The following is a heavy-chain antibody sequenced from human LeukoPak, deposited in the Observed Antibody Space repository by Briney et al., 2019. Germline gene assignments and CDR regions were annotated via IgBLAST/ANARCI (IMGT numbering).Heavy chain of an antibody. Sequence: EASVKVSCKASGYTFTGYYMHWVRQAPGQGLEWMGWINPNSGGTNYAQKFQGRVTMTRDTSISTAYMELSRLRSDDTAVYYCARAYGGNSYYFDYWGQGTLVTVSS. CDR3: ARAYGGNSYYFDY. CDR1: GYTFTGYY. V-gene: IGHV1-2*02. D-gene: IGHD4-23*01. J-gene: IGHJ4*02. CDR2: INPNSGGT.